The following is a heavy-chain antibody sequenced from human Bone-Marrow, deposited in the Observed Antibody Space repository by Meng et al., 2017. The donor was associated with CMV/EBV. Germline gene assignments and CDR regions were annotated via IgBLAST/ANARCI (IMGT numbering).Heavy chain of an antibody. D-gene: IGHD6-13*01. CDR2: ISSSGSTI. V-gene: IGHV3-48*03. CDR1: GFTFSSYA. J-gene: IGHJ6*01. CDR3: ASSGSRGSSWYYYYGMDV. Sequence: GGSLRLSCAASGFTFSSYAMNWVRQAPGKGLEWVSYISSSGSTIYYADSVKGRFTISRDNAKNSLYLQMNSLRAEDTAVYYCASSGSRGSSWYYYYGMDVWGQGTTVTGSS.